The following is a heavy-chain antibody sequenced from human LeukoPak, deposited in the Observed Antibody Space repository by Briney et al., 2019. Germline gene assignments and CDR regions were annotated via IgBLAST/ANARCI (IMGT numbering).Heavy chain of an antibody. D-gene: IGHD1-1*01. CDR3: ANLGGTTSTLLRY. Sequence: GGSLRLSCAASGFTVSSNYMSWVRQAPGKGLEWVSVIYSGDNTYYTDSVKGRFTISRDNSKSTVYLQMNSLRVEDTAVYYCANLGGTTSTLLRYWGQGTLVTVSS. V-gene: IGHV3-53*01. J-gene: IGHJ4*02. CDR2: IYSGDNT. CDR1: GFTVSSNY.